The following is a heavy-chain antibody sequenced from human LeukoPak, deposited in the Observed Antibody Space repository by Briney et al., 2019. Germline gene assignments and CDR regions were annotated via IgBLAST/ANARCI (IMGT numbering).Heavy chain of an antibody. V-gene: IGHV3-23*01. Sequence: PGGSLRLSCAASGFTFSSYAMSWVRQAPGKGLEWVSVISGSGGSTYYADSVKGRFTISRDNSKNTLYLQMNSLRAEDTAVYYCVHCGGDCYPCCGMDVWGQGTTVTVSS. J-gene: IGHJ6*02. CDR3: VHCGGDCYPCCGMDV. D-gene: IGHD2-21*02. CDR2: ISGSGGST. CDR1: GFTFSSYA.